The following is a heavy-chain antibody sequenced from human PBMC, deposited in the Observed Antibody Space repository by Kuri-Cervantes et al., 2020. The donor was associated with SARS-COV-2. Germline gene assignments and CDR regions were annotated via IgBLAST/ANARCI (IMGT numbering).Heavy chain of an antibody. D-gene: IGHD2-2*01. V-gene: IGHV4-38-2*02. J-gene: IGHJ4*02. CDR1: GYSIRSGYY. CDR3: ARDGLSGYIVVVPAAFDY. Sequence: SETLSLTCAVSGYSIRSGYYWCWIRQPPGKGLEGIGSIYHSGSTYYNPSLKSRVTISVDTSKNQFSLKLSSVTAADTAVYYCARDGLSGYIVVVPAAFDYWGQGTLVTVSS. CDR2: IYHSGST.